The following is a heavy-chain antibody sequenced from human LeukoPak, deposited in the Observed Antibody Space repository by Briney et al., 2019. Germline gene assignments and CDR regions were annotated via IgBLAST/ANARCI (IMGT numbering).Heavy chain of an antibody. D-gene: IGHD3-10*01. CDR1: GYTFTSYA. CDR3: ARSPRSGSPYYYFDY. CDR2: INAGNGNT. V-gene: IGHV1-3*01. J-gene: IGHJ4*02. Sequence: ASVKVSRKASGYTFTSYAMHWVRQAPGQRLEWMGWINAGNGNTKYSQKFQGRVTITRDTSASTAYMELSSLRSEDTAVYYCARSPRSGSPYYYFDYWGQGTLVTVSS.